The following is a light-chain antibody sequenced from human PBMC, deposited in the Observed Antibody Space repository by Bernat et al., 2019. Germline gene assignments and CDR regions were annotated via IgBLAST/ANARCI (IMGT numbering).Light chain of an antibody. Sequence: DIQMTQSPSSLSASVGDRVTITCRASQSISSYLNWYQQKQGKAPKPLIYAASSLQSGVPSRFSGSGSGTDFTLTISSLQPEDFATYYCQQSYSTLVFTFGPGTKVDIK. CDR2: AAS. CDR1: QSISSY. CDR3: QQSYSTLVFT. V-gene: IGKV1-39*01. J-gene: IGKJ3*01.